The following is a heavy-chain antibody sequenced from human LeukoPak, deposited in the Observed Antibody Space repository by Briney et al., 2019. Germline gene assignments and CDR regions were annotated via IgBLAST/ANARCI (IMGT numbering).Heavy chain of an antibody. J-gene: IGHJ6*03. CDR2: IIPIFGTA. D-gene: IGHD2-2*02. V-gene: IGHV1-69*05. CDR3: ARAREVVPAAIVQVWGYYYMDV. CDR1: GGTFSSYA. Sequence: GASVKVSCKASGGTFSSYAISWVRQAPGQGLEWMGGIIPIFGTANYAQKFQGRVTITTDESTSTAYMELSSLRSEDTAVYYCARAREVVPAAIVQVWGYYYMDVWGKGTTVTVSS.